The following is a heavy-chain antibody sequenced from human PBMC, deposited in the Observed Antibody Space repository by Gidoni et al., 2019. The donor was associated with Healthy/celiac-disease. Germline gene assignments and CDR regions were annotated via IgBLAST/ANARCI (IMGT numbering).Heavy chain of an antibody. Sequence: CPASGFTFSSYWMSWVRQAPGKGLEWVANIKQDGSEKYYVHSVKGRFTISRDNAKTSLYLQMNSLRAEDTAVYYCARVGGCYSIDYCGQGTLVTVSS. D-gene: IGHD2-15*01. V-gene: IGHV3-7*03. CDR1: GFTFSSYW. CDR2: IKQDGSEK. J-gene: IGHJ4*02. CDR3: ARVGGCYSIDY.